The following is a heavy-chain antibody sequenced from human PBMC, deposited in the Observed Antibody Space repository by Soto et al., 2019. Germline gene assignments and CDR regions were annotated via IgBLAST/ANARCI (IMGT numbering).Heavy chain of an antibody. CDR1: GGSFSGYY. J-gene: IGHJ5*02. V-gene: IGHV4-34*01. CDR2: INHSGST. CDR3: ARARQYYDCELDP. D-gene: IGHD3-16*01. Sequence: PSETLSLTCAVYGGSFSGYYWTWIRQPPGTGLEWIGEINHSGSTNYNPSLKSRVTISVDTSKNQFSLKPTSVTAADTAIYYCARARQYYDCELDPWGQGTLVTVSS.